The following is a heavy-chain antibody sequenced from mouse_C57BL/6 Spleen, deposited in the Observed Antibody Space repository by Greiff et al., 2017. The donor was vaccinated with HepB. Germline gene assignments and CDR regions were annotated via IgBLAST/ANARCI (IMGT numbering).Heavy chain of an antibody. D-gene: IGHD2-1*01. Sequence: EVQLQQSGPELVKPGASVKIPCKASGYTFTDYNMDWVKQSHGKSLEWIGDINPNNGGTIYNQKFKGKATLTVDKSSSTAYMELRSLTSEDTAVYYCASSYGNYEAWFAYWGQGTLVTVSA. CDR3: ASSYGNYEAWFAY. V-gene: IGHV1-18*01. J-gene: IGHJ3*01. CDR1: GYTFTDYN. CDR2: INPNNGGT.